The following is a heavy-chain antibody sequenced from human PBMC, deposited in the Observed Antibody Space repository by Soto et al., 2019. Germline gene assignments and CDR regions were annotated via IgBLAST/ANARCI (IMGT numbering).Heavy chain of an antibody. CDR3: ARGSSGYISSWYYFDY. J-gene: IGHJ4*02. CDR2: ISGIGGST. Sequence: EGSLRLGCAASGFTFTDYALSWVRQAPGKGLEWVATISGIGGSTYLADSVKGRLSISRDNSKNTVSLLVNSLRAEDTAVYFCARGSSGYISSWYYFDYWGRGTLVTVSS. V-gene: IGHV3-23*01. D-gene: IGHD6-13*01. CDR1: GFTFTDYA.